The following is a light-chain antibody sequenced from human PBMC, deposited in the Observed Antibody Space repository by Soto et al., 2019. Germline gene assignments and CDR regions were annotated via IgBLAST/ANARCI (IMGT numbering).Light chain of an antibody. J-gene: IGLJ3*02. CDR1: SSDVGNYNY. CDR2: EVI. Sequence: QSALTQPASVSGSPGQSITISCTGTSSDVGNYNYVSWYQQHPGKAPKLMIYEVISRPSGVSNRFSGSKSGNMASLTISGLQTEDEADYYCSSFTTSSTWVFGGGTKLTVL. CDR3: SSFTTSSTWV. V-gene: IGLV2-14*01.